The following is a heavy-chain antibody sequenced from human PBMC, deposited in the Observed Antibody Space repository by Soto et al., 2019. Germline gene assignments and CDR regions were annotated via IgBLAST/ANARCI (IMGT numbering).Heavy chain of an antibody. CDR2: IRPDGTET. D-gene: IGHD3-10*01. Sequence: EVQLVVSGGGLVQPGGSLTVSCAASGFFFSSYWMTWVRQTPGEGLEWVGNIRPDGTETYYGDSVKGRFTISRDNARNSLYLHMSTLIVEDTAVYYCARDYYASGSHDYWGQGTLVTVSS. CDR3: ARDYYASGSHDY. J-gene: IGHJ4*02. V-gene: IGHV3-7*01. CDR1: GFFFSSYW.